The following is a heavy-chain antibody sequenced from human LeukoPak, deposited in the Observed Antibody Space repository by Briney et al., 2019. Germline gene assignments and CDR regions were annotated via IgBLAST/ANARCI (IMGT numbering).Heavy chain of an antibody. Sequence: PGGSLRLSCAASGFTFSSYWMSWVRQAPGKGLEWVSAISGSGGSTYYADSVKGRFTISRDNSKNTLYLQMNSLRAEDTAVYYCARETPDYDYVWGSYRYKFDYWGQGTLVTVSS. CDR1: GFTFSSYW. CDR3: ARETPDYDYVWGSYRYKFDY. CDR2: ISGSGGST. J-gene: IGHJ4*02. V-gene: IGHV3-23*01. D-gene: IGHD3-16*02.